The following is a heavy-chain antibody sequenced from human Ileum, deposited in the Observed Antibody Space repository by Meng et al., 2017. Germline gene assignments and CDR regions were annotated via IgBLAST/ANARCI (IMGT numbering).Heavy chain of an antibody. CDR2: IHRDGST. J-gene: IGHJ4*02. V-gene: IGHV3-66*02. CDR1: GFTVSSNY. CDR3: AKDPGRFLGTSYGDY. D-gene: IGHD3-10*01. Sequence: GESLKISCVVSGFTVSSNYMSWVRQAPGKGLEWVSGIHRDGSTYYADSVKGRFTLSRDNSKNTLYLQMSSLRPEDTAVYHCAKDPGRFLGTSYGDYWGQGTLVTVSS.